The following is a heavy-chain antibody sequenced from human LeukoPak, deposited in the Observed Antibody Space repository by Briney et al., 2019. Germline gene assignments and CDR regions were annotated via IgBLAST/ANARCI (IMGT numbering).Heavy chain of an antibody. CDR1: GYTFRNYD. V-gene: IGHV1-8*03. Sequence: ASVKVSCKASGYTFRNYDIVWVRQATGQGLEWMGWMKPDNGNTDYIEMFQGRLTLTRDTSINTAYLELSNLRSEDTAVYYCARGNNWYDYWGQGTLVTVSS. J-gene: IGHJ5*01. CDR2: MKPDNGNT. CDR3: ARGNNWYDY.